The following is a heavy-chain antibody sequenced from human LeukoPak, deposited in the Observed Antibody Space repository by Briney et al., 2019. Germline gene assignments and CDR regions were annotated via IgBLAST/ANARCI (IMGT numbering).Heavy chain of an antibody. J-gene: IGHJ6*04. Sequence: PGGSLRLSCAASGFTFRSYGMQWVRQTPGKGLEWVALISYDGLNKYYADSVKGRFSISRDNAKNSLYLQMNSLRAEDTAVYYCAELGITMIGGVWGKGTTVTISS. CDR3: AELGITMIGGV. CDR2: ISYDGLNK. CDR1: GFTFRSYG. V-gene: IGHV3-30*18. D-gene: IGHD3-10*02.